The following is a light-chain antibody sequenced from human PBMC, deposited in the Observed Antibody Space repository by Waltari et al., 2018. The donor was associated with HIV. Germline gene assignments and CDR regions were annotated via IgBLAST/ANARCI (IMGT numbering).Light chain of an antibody. CDR1: SSNIGSNT. V-gene: IGLV1-44*01. Sequence: SVLTQPPSASGTPGPRVAISCSGSSSNIGSNTITWYQQLSGTAPKLLINSNNQRPSGVPDRFSGSKSGTSGSLAISGLQSEDEADYYCAAWDDNRNAVVFGGGTKLTVL. J-gene: IGLJ2*01. CDR3: AAWDDNRNAVV. CDR2: SNN.